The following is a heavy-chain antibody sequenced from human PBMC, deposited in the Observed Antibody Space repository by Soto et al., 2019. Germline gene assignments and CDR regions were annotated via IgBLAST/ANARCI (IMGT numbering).Heavy chain of an antibody. CDR2: INAGNGNT. V-gene: IGHV1-3*01. J-gene: IGHJ5*02. D-gene: IGHD1-7*01. CDR3: ARADWNYGRGWFDP. CDR1: GYTFTSYA. Sequence: QVQLVQSGAEVKKPRASVKVSCKASGYTFTSYAMHWVRQAPGQRLEWMGWINAGNGNTKYSQKFQGRVTITRDTSASTAYMELSSLRSEDTAVYYCARADWNYGRGWFDPWGQGTLVTVSS.